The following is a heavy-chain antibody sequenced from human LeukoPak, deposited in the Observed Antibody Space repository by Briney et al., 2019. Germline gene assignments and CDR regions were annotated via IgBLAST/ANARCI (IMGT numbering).Heavy chain of an antibody. D-gene: IGHD4-17*01. CDR1: GFTFSSRYW. CDR3: ARDLGSYGDLRYFFDY. J-gene: IGHJ4*02. Sequence: GGSLRLSCVASGFTFSSRYWMSWVRQAPGKALEWVANIKEDGREKYYVDSVRGRFTISRDNAKNSLYLQMNSLRAEDTAVCYCARDLGSYGDLRYFFDYWGQGTLVTVSS. V-gene: IGHV3-7*01. CDR2: IKEDGREK.